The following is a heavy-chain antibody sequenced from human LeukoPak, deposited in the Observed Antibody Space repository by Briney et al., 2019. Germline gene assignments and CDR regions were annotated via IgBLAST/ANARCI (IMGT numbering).Heavy chain of an antibody. J-gene: IGHJ4*02. CDR3: ARDRSESSFYGPFLDY. D-gene: IGHD1-26*01. Sequence: ASVKVSCKASGGTFSSYAISWVRQAPGQGLEWMGMIIPIFGIANYAQKFQGRVTITADKSTSTAYMELSSLRSEDTAVYYCARDRSESSFYGPFLDYWGQGTLVTVSS. V-gene: IGHV1-69*04. CDR1: GGTFSSYA. CDR2: IIPIFGIA.